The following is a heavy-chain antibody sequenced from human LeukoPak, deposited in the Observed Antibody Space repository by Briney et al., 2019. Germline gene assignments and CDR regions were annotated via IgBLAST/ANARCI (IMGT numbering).Heavy chain of an antibody. Sequence: KPSETLSLTCTVSGGSISIDYWSGIRQPAGKGRECIWRIYTSGSTNYNPSLKNLVTISVDKSKNQSSLKLSSVTAADTAVYYCASGGSSGYSLPRFDYWGQGTLVTVSS. V-gene: IGHV4-4*07. J-gene: IGHJ4*02. CDR1: GGSISIDY. CDR3: ASGGSSGYSLPRFDY. CDR2: IYTSGST. D-gene: IGHD3-22*01.